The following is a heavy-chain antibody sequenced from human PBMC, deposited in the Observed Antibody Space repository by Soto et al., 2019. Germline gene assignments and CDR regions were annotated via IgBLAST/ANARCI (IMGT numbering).Heavy chain of an antibody. Sequence: QVQLVQSGAEVKKPGASVKVSCKASGYTFTSHDIHWVRQATGQGLEWMGWMNPNTANIGYAQKFQGRVTMTRNTSISTAYMELSSLRSEDTAVYYWARGAAAATGGDYWGQGTLVTVSS. V-gene: IGHV1-8*01. CDR3: ARGAAAATGGDY. J-gene: IGHJ4*02. D-gene: IGHD2-15*01. CDR2: MNPNTANI. CDR1: GYTFTSHD.